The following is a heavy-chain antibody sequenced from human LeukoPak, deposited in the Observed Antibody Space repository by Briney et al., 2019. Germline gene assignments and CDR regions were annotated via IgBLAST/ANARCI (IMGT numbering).Heavy chain of an antibody. V-gene: IGHV1-18*04. D-gene: IGHD3-10*01. CDR1: GYTFTGYY. CDR3: ARNPMVRGVNWWFDP. J-gene: IGHJ5*02. CDR2: ISAYNGNT. Sequence: ASVKVSCKASGYTFTGYYMHWVRQAPGQGLEWMGWISAYNGNTNYAQKLQGRVTMTTDTSTSTAYMELRSLRSDDTAVYYCARNPMVRGVNWWFDPWGQGTLVTVSS.